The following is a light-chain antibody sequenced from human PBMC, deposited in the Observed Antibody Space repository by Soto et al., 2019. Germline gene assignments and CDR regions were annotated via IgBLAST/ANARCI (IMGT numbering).Light chain of an antibody. CDR1: SSDVGGYNY. Sequence: QSVLTHPASVSGSPGQSITISCTGTSSDVGGYNYVSWYQQHPGKAPKLMIYDVSNRPSGVSNRFSGSKSGNTASLTISGLQAEDEADYYCSSYTSSSTVVIGGGTKVT. CDR3: SSYTSSSTVV. J-gene: IGLJ2*01. V-gene: IGLV2-14*01. CDR2: DVS.